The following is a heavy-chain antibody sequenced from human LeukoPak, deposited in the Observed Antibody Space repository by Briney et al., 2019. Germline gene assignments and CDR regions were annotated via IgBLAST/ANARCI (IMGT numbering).Heavy chain of an antibody. J-gene: IGHJ6*02. Sequence: SVKVSCKASGGTFSSYAISWVRQAPGQGLEWMGGIIPIFGTANYAQKFQGRVTITADESTSTAYMELSSLRSEDTAVYYCAAVYYNKTDYYYGMDVWGQGTTVTVSS. CDR2: IIPIFGTA. CDR3: AAVYYNKTDYYYGMDV. CDR1: GGTFSSYA. V-gene: IGHV1-69*13. D-gene: IGHD3-22*01.